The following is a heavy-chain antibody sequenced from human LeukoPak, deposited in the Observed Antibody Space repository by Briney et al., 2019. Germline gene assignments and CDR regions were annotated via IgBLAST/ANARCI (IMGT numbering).Heavy chain of an antibody. D-gene: IGHD6-13*01. Sequence: ASVKVSCKASGYTFINYYIHWVRQAPGQGLEWMGIINPSGGTTSYAQKFQGRVTMTRDTSTSTAYMELRSLRSDDTAVYYCARAGPSSSWYFDGWFDPWGQGTLVTVSS. CDR3: ARAGPSSSWYFDGWFDP. J-gene: IGHJ5*02. V-gene: IGHV1-46*01. CDR1: GYTFINYY. CDR2: INPSGGTT.